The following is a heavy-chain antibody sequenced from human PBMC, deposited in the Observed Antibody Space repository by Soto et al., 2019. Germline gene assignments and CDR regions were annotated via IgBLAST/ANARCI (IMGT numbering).Heavy chain of an antibody. J-gene: IGHJ4*02. CDR1: GFTFSDYY. Sequence: GGSLRLSCAASGFTFSDYYMSWIRQAPGKGLEWVSYISSNSSYTNYADSVKGRFTISRDNAKNSLYLQMNSLRAEDTAVYYCARVREYYDILTGYRTAPYYFDYWGQGTLVTAPQ. CDR2: ISSNSSYT. D-gene: IGHD3-9*01. CDR3: ARVREYYDILTGYRTAPYYFDY. V-gene: IGHV3-11*05.